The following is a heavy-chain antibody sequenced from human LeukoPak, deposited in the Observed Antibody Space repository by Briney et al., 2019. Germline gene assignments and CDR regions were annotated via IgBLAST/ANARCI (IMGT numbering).Heavy chain of an antibody. Sequence: GGSLRLSCAASGFAFSSNWMHWVRQTPGKGLVWVSRINSGGSGTSYAASVEGRFTISRDNAKNTLYLQMNSLRVEDTAVYYCVRSSGWPGYWGQGTMVTVSS. CDR3: VRSSGWPGY. CDR1: GFAFSSNW. V-gene: IGHV3-74*01. J-gene: IGHJ4*02. D-gene: IGHD6-19*01. CDR2: INSGGSGT.